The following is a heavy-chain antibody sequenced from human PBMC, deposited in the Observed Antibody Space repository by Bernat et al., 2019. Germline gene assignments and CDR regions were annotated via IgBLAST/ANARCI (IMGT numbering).Heavy chain of an antibody. CDR2: ISAGGTGI. D-gene: IGHD5-12*01. V-gene: IGHV3-23*01. Sequence: EVQLLESGGGLVQPGGSLRLSCAASGFTFSSYAMSWVRQAPGKGLEWVSAISAGGTGIYYADSVKGRFTISRDTSKNTLYLQMNSLRAEDTALYYCAKEGVVTVASVRSLYYFDYWGQGTLVTVSS. CDR3: AKEGVVTVASVRSLYYFDY. J-gene: IGHJ4*02. CDR1: GFTFSSYA.